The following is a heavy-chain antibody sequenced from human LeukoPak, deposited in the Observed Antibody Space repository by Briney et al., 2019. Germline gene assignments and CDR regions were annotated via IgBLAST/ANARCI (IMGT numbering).Heavy chain of an antibody. CDR3: ARGPRKYYYGSGSDYYYYYYMDV. J-gene: IGHJ6*03. V-gene: IGHV1-18*01. CDR1: GYTFTNYA. D-gene: IGHD3-10*01. CDR2: ISPYNGDR. Sequence: ASVKVSCKASGYTFTNYAITWVRQAPGQGPEWMGWISPYNGDRRDALKFQDRVTMTTDTPTTTAYMELRSLRSDDTAVYYCARGPRKYYYGSGSDYYYYYYMDVWGKGTTVTVSS.